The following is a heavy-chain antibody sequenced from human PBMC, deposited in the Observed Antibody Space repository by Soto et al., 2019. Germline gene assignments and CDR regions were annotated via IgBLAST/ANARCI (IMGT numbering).Heavy chain of an antibody. V-gene: IGHV1-2*04. J-gene: IGHJ3*02. Sequence: ASVKVSCKASGYTFTGYYMHWVRQAPGQGLEWMGWINPNSGGTNYAQKFQGWVTMTRDTSISTSYMELSSLRSDDTAVYYCATQLTGNDVLDIWGQGTMVTVSS. CDR3: ATQLTGNDVLDI. CDR1: GYTFTGYY. D-gene: IGHD7-27*01. CDR2: INPNSGGT.